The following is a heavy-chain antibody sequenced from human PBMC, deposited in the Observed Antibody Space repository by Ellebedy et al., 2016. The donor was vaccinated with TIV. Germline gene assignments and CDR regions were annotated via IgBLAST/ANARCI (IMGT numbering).Heavy chain of an antibody. V-gene: IGHV3-66*01. CDR3: SVDSSGYSYYYYGMDV. CDR2: LYSGGTI. J-gene: IGHJ6*02. CDR1: GFIVSSNY. D-gene: IGHD3-22*01. Sequence: GGSLRLSCAVSGFIVSSNYMSWVRQAPQKGLEWVATLYSGGTILYADSVKGRFTISRDNSKNTLYLQMNSLRAEDTAVYYCSVDSSGYSYYYYGMDVWGQGTTVTVSS.